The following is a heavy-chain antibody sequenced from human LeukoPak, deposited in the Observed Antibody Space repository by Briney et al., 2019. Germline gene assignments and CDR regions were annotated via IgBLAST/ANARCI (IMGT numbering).Heavy chain of an antibody. CDR2: IYYSGST. D-gene: IGHD3-10*01. CDR3: AGGSGIPLDY. V-gene: IGHV4-59*08. Sequence: SETLSLTCTVSGASIINYYWSWIRQPPGKGLEWIGYIYYSGSTNYNPSLKSRVTISVDTSKNQFSLKLSSVTAADTAVYYCAGGSGIPLDYWGQGTLVTVSS. CDR1: GASIINYY. J-gene: IGHJ4*02.